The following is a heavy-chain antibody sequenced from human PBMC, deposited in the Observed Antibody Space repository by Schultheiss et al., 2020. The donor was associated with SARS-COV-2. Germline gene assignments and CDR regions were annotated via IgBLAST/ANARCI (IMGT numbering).Heavy chain of an antibody. CDR2: ISGSGSTT. J-gene: IGHJ3*02. CDR3: ARETTRLNDAFDI. D-gene: IGHD2-15*01. CDR1: GFSFSTYR. Sequence: GGSLSLSCAASGFSFSTYRMNWVRQAPGKGLVWVSHISGSGSTTYYADSVKGRFTVSRDNAKNSLYLQMNSLRAEDTAVYYCARETTRLNDAFDIWGQGTMVTVSS. V-gene: IGHV3-48*04.